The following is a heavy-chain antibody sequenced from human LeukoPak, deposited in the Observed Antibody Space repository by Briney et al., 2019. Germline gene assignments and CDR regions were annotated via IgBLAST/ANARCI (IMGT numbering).Heavy chain of an antibody. CDR3: AKDIPELDXXDYGXYFDY. J-gene: IGHJ4*02. CDR1: GFTVSSNY. V-gene: IGHV3-66*01. Sequence: GGSLRLSCAASGFTVSSNYMSWVRQAPGKGLEWVSVIYSGGSTYYADSVKGRFTISRDNSKNTLYLQMNSLRAEDTAVYYCAKDIPELDXXDYGXYFDYWGXGTLVTV. D-gene: IGHD4-17*01. CDR2: IYSGGST.